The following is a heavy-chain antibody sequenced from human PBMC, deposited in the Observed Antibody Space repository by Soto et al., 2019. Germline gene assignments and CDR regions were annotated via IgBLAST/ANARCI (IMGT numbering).Heavy chain of an antibody. J-gene: IGHJ3*02. CDR3: ARAGPVAGNHAFDI. V-gene: IGHV1-69*06. CDR1: GGSFSSYA. Sequence: GASVKVSCKASGGSFSSYAISWVLQAPVQGLEWMGGIIPIFGTATYAQKFQGRVTIIADKSTSTAYMELSSLRSEDTAVYYCARAGPVAGNHAFDIWGQGTLVTVSS. CDR2: IIPIFGTA. D-gene: IGHD6-19*01.